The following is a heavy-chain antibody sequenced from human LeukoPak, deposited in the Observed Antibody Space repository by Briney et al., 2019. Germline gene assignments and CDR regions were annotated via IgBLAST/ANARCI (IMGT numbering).Heavy chain of an antibody. Sequence: GGSLRLSCAASGFTVSSNYMSWVRQAPGKGLEWVSVIYSGGSTYYADSVKGRFTISRDNSKNTLYLQMNSLRAEDTAVYYCARSSYYDILTGYYRPFDYWGQGTLVTVSS. CDR2: IYSGGST. CDR1: GFTVSSNY. D-gene: IGHD3-9*01. J-gene: IGHJ4*02. CDR3: ARSSYYDILTGYYRPFDY. V-gene: IGHV3-66*01.